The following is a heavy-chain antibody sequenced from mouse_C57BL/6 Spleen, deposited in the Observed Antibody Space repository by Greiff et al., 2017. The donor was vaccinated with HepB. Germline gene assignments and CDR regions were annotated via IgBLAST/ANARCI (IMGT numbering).Heavy chain of an antibody. CDR1: GYSITSGYY. Sequence: EVQLVESGPGLVKPSQSLSLTCSVTGYSITSGYYWNWIRQFPGNKLEWMGYISYDGSNNYNPSLKNRISITRDTSKNQFFLKLNSVTTEDTATYYCARRVYYAMDYWGQGTSVTVSS. CDR2: ISYDGSN. V-gene: IGHV3-6*01. CDR3: ARRVYYAMDY. J-gene: IGHJ4*01.